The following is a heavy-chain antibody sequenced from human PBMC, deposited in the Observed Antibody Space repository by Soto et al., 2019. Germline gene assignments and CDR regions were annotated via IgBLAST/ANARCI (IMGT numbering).Heavy chain of an antibody. Sequence: EVQLLESGGGLVQPGGSLRLSCAASGFTFSSYAITWVRQAPGKGLEWVSAISGGAFAYYADSVKGRFTISRDNSNNTVFLQMSSLRVEDTAVYYCARSVIRFDYWGQGTLVTVSS. J-gene: IGHJ4*02. CDR3: ARSVIRFDY. V-gene: IGHV3-23*01. CDR2: ISGGAFA. CDR1: GFTFSSYA. D-gene: IGHD2-21*01.